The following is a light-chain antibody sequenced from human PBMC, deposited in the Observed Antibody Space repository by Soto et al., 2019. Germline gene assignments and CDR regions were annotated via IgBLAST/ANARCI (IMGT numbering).Light chain of an antibody. V-gene: IGKV4-1*01. Sequence: DIVMTQSPDSLAVSLGERATINCKSSQSVLYRSNNKNYLAWYQQKPGQPPKLLIYWASTRESGVPDRFSGSGSGTDFNLTISSLQDEDVVVYYCKQYYSTPATFGQGTKLEIK. CDR2: WAS. CDR1: QSVLYRSNNKNY. J-gene: IGKJ2*01. CDR3: KQYYSTPAT.